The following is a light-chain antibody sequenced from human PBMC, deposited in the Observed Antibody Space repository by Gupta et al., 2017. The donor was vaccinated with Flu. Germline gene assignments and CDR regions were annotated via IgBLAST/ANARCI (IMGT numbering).Light chain of an antibody. CDR1: RNIVTY. CDR3: QQSYSTPFT. CDR2: AAS. Sequence: DVQMTQSPSSLSASVGDRVAITCRASRNIVTYLNWYQQRPGKAPRLLIYAASSLQSGVPSRFSGSGSGTEFTLTISSLQSDDFATYFFQQSYSTPFTFGPGTKVDV. J-gene: IGKJ3*01. V-gene: IGKV1-39*01.